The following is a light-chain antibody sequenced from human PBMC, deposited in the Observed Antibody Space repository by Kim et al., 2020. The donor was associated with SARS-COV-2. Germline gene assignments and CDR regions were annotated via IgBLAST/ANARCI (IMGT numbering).Light chain of an antibody. J-gene: IGKJ3*01. CDR1: QDISNY. V-gene: IGKV1-33*01. Sequence: SLGDRVTITCQASQDISNYLNWYQQKPGKAPKLLIYDASNLETGVPSRFSGSGSGTDFTFTISSLQPEDIATYYCQQYDNLPPFTFGPGTKVDIK. CDR3: QQYDNLPPFT. CDR2: DAS.